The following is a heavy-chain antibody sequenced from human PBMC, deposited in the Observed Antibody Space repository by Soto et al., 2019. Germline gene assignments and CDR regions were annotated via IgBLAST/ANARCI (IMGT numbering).Heavy chain of an antibody. J-gene: IGHJ4*02. V-gene: IGHV3-23*01. D-gene: IGHD2-15*01. CDR3: AERRGAGGHFDY. CDR2: VSIGGST. CDR1: GFTFSSYA. Sequence: PGGSLRLSCAASGFTFSSYAMGWVRQGPGKGLEWVAGVSIGGSTNYAESVRGRFTISRENSKNTLSLQMNSLTAEDTAVYFCAERRGAGGHFDYWGQGALVTVSS.